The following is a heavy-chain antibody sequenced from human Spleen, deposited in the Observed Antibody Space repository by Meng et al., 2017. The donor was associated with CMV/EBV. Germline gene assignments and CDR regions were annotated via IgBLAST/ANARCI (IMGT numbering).Heavy chain of an antibody. J-gene: IGHJ4*02. Sequence: FTSYGISWVRQAPGQGLVWIGKISADKGNTDYAQKLQDRVNMTTDTSTSTAYMELRGLRYDDTAVYYCAREMLGYCSSTSCYSWGYWGQGTLVTVSS. CDR3: AREMLGYCSSTSCYSWGY. CDR1: FTSYG. V-gene: IGHV1-18*01. CDR2: ISADKGNT. D-gene: IGHD2-2*02.